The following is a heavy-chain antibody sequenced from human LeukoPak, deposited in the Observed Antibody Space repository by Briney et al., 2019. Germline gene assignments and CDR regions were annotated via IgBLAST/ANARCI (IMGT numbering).Heavy chain of an antibody. CDR2: ISSSGSTI. D-gene: IGHD2-15*01. CDR3: ARDRRATDCSGGSCYLPFDY. J-gene: IGHJ4*02. CDR1: GFTFSSYS. V-gene: IGHV3-48*04. Sequence: PGGSLRLSCAASGFTFSSYSMNWVRQAPGKGLEWVSYISSSGSTIYYADSVKGRFTISRDNAKNSLYLQMNSLRAEDTAVYYCARDRRATDCSGGSCYLPFDYWGQGTLVTVSS.